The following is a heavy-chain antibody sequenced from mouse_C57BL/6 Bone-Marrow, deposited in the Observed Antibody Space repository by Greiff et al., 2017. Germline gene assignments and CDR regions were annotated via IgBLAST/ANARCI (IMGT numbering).Heavy chain of an antibody. V-gene: IGHV5-6*01. CDR1: GFTFSSYG. D-gene: IGHD1-1*01. Sequence: EVQGVESGGDLVKPGGSLKLSCAASGFTFSSYGMSWVRQTPDKRLEWVATISSGGSDYYYPDSVKGRFTISRDNAKNTLYLQMGSLKSDDTAMYYCAGYYYGRCDYWGQGTSVTVSA. CDR3: AGYYYGRCDY. CDR2: ISSGGSDY. J-gene: IGHJ4*01.